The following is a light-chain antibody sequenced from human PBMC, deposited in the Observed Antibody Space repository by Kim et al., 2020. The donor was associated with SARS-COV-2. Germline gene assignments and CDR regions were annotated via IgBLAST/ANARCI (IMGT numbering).Light chain of an antibody. CDR3: SSYTGSITYV. CDR2: DVT. J-gene: IGLJ1*01. Sequence: QSALTQPASVSGSPGQSITISCTGSSSDVGSYNYVSWYQQHPGKAPKLMIYDVTERPSGVSNRFSGSKSANTASLTISGLQAEDEADYYCSSYTGSITYVFGTGTKVTVL. V-gene: IGLV2-14*01. CDR1: SSDVGSYNY.